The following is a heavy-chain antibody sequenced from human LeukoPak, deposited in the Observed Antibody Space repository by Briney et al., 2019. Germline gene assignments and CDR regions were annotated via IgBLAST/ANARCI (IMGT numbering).Heavy chain of an antibody. CDR1: GFTFSSYS. D-gene: IGHD4-17*01. V-gene: IGHV3-21*01. Sequence: GGSLRLSCAASGFTFSSYSMNWVRQAPGKGLEWVSSISSSSSYIYYADSVKGRFTISRDNAKNSLYLQMNSLRAEDTAVYYCARAPSDVDYLDYYYYYMDVWGKGTKVTVSS. CDR3: ARAPSDVDYLDYYYYYMDV. CDR2: ISSSSSYI. J-gene: IGHJ6*03.